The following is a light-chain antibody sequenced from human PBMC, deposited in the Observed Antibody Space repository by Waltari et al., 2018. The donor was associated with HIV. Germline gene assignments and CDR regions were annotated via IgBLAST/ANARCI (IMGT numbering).Light chain of an antibody. CDR2: GAS. Sequence: EIVLTQSPGTLSLSPGERAPLSCRASQSVSSSYLAWYQQKPGQAPRLLIYGASSRATGIPDRFSGSGSGTVFTLTISRLEPEDFAVYYCQQYGSSPPFTFGPGTKVDIK. CDR1: QSVSSSY. V-gene: IGKV3-20*01. J-gene: IGKJ3*01. CDR3: QQYGSSPPFT.